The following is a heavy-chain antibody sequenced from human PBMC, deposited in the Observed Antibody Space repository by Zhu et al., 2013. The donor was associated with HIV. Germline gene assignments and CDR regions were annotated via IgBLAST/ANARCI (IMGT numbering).Heavy chain of an antibody. CDR1: GYTFTSYG. V-gene: IGHV1-69*13. Sequence: QVQLVQSGAEVKKPGASVKVSCKASGYTFTSYGISWVRQAPGQGLEWMGGIIPIFGTANYAQKFQGRVTITADESTSTAYMELSSLRSEDTAVYYCARGDYGDSYTDYWGQGTLVTVSS. D-gene: IGHD4-17*01. CDR3: ARGDYGDSYTDY. CDR2: IIPIFGTA. J-gene: IGHJ4*02.